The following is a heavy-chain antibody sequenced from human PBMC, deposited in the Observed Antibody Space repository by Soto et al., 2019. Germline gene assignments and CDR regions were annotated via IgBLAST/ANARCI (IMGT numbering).Heavy chain of an antibody. CDR3: TRDAISMVRGTDNWFDP. D-gene: IGHD3-10*01. CDR1: GYTFTGYY. CDR2: ISPNSGGT. V-gene: IGHV1-2*02. Sequence: ASVKVSCKASGYTFTGYYIHWVRQAPGQGFEWMGEISPNSGGTKYAQKFQGRVTMTRDTSISTVYMELSNLNPDDTAVYYCTRDAISMVRGTDNWFDPWGQGTLVTVSS. J-gene: IGHJ5*02.